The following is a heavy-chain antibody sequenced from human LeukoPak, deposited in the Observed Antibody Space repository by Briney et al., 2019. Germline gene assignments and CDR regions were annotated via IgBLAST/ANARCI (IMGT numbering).Heavy chain of an antibody. CDR3: ATDLRNWNYVAY. J-gene: IGHJ4*02. CDR1: GYTLTELS. Sequence: ASVKVSCKVSGYTLTELSMHWVRQAPGKGLEWMGGFDPEDGETIYAQKFQGRVTMTEDTSTDTAYMELSSLRSEDTAVYYCATDLRNWNYVAYWGQGTLVTVSS. V-gene: IGHV1-24*01. CDR2: FDPEDGET. D-gene: IGHD1-20*01.